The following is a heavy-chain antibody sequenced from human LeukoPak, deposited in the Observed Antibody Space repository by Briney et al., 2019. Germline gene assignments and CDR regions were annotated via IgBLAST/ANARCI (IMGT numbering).Heavy chain of an antibody. D-gene: IGHD1-20*01. V-gene: IGHV3-13*01. CDR3: ARGSITGTTQPFDP. CDR2: IGTAGDT. CDR1: GFTFSSYD. Sequence: GGSLRLSCAASGFTFSSYDMHWVRQATGKGLEWVSAIGTAGDTYYPGSVKGRFTISRENAKNSLYLQMNSLRAGDTAVYYCARGSITGTTQPFDPWGQGTLVTVSS. J-gene: IGHJ5*02.